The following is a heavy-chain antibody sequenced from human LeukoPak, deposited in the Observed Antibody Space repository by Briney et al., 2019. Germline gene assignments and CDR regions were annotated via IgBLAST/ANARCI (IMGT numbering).Heavy chain of an antibody. CDR3: ARDLPGRIAAAGVTRAKNYYYGMDV. Sequence: ASVKLSCKASGYTFTGYYMRWVRQAPGQGLEWMGWINPNSGGTNYAQKFQGWVTMTRDTSISTAYMELSRLRSDDTAVYYCARDLPGRIAAAGVTRAKNYYYGMDVWGQGTTVTVSS. D-gene: IGHD6-13*01. J-gene: IGHJ6*01. V-gene: IGHV1-2*04. CDR1: GYTFTGYY. CDR2: INPNSGGT.